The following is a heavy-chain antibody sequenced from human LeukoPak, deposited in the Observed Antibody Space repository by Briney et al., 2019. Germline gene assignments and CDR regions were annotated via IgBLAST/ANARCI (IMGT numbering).Heavy chain of an antibody. CDR3: AGVTYSSYDDFDY. V-gene: IGHV1-2*02. J-gene: IGHJ4*02. D-gene: IGHD4-11*01. Sequence: EASVKVSCKTSGYTFTGHHIHWVRQAPAQGLEWMGWIYPSSGGTQYGQKFKGRVTMTRDTSVSTAYMELTRLQFDDTAVYYCAGVTYSSYDDFDYWGQGTLVTVSS. CDR1: GYTFTGHH. CDR2: IYPSSGGT.